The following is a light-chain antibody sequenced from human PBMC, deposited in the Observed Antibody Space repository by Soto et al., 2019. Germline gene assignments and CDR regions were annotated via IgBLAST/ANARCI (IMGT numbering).Light chain of an antibody. J-gene: IGKJ5*01. V-gene: IGKV3-11*01. Sequence: EIMLTQSPATLSVSPGERATLSCRASQSVYNNLAWYQQKPGQAPRLLIYADSNRATGIPARFSGSGSGTDFTLTISSLEPEDFSVYYCQQRYNWPITFGQGTRLEIK. CDR1: QSVYNN. CDR2: ADS. CDR3: QQRYNWPIT.